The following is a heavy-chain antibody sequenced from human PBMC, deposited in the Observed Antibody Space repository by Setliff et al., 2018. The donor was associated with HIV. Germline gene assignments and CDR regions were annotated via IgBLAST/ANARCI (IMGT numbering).Heavy chain of an antibody. V-gene: IGHV4-59*08. CDR2: IYYSGTT. J-gene: IGHJ4*02. CDR1: GGSIISYY. CDR3: ARVGYHGSGRYSFDY. D-gene: IGHD3-10*01. Sequence: PSETLSLTCTVSGGSIISYYWSWIRQPPGKGLEWIAYIYYSGTTKYNPSLKSRVSISVDTSKNQFSLKLSSVTAAETAVYYCARVGYHGSGRYSFDYWGQGTLVTVSS.